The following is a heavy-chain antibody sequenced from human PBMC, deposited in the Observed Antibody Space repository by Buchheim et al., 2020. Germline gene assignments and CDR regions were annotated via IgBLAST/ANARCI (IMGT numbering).Heavy chain of an antibody. CDR3: TTLLSGTYSYD. CDR2: IKSFVNGGTR. Sequence: EVQIVVSGGDLVKPGGSLRLSCVASGFTFSNAWMSWVRQAPGKGLEWVARIKSFVNGGTRDYAAPVKGRFTISRDDSKNTVFLQMNSLKTEDTAVYYCTTLLSGTYSYDWGQGTL. D-gene: IGHD1-26*01. CDR1: GFTFSNAW. J-gene: IGHJ4*02. V-gene: IGHV3-15*01.